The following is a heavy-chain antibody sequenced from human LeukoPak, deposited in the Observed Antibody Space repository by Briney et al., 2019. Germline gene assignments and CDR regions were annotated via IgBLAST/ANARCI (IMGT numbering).Heavy chain of an antibody. D-gene: IGHD2-2*01. J-gene: IGHJ4*02. V-gene: IGHV4-4*02. CDR1: GGSISSSNW. CDR2: IYHSGST. CDR3: AREGLLGYCSSTSCPAFDY. Sequence: PSETLSLTCAVSGGSISSSNWWSWVRQPPGKGLEWIGEIYHSGSTNYNPSLKSRVTISVDKSKNQFSLKLSSVTAADTTVYYCAREGLLGYCSSTSCPAFDYWGQGTLVTVSS.